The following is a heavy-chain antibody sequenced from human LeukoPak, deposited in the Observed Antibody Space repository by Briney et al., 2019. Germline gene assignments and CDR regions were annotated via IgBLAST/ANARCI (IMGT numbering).Heavy chain of an antibody. CDR1: GYTFTGYY. D-gene: IGHD5-18*01. V-gene: IGHV1-2*02. Sequence: VASVKVSCKASGYTFTGYYMHWVRQAPGQGLEWMGWINPNSGGTNYAQKFQGRVTMTRDTSISTAYMDLSRLRSDDTAVYYCARGDLDTAMVKAHYYYYYMDVWGKGTTVTVSS. CDR2: INPNSGGT. CDR3: ARGDLDTAMVKAHYYYYYMDV. J-gene: IGHJ6*03.